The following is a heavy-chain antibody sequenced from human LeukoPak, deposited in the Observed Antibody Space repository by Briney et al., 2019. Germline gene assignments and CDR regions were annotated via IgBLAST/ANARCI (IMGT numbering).Heavy chain of an antibody. D-gene: IGHD3-16*01. Sequence: NPSETLSLTCTVSGGSISGYYWNWIRQPPGKGLEWIGYIYYTESTSYNPSLKSRVTISLDTSKNQFSLKLSSVTAADTAVYYCARHSGGRYGYYYGMDVWGHGTTVTVSS. J-gene: IGHJ6*02. CDR1: GGSISGYY. CDR2: IYYTEST. V-gene: IGHV4-59*08. CDR3: ARHSGGRYGYYYGMDV.